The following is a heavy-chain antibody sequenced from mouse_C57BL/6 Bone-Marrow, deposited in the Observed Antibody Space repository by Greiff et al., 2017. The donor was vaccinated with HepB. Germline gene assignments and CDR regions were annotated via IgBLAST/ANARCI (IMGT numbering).Heavy chain of an antibody. V-gene: IGHV3-6*01. CDR1: GYSITSGYY. CDR3: AKARWVLPYFDY. Sequence: VQLKESGPGLVKPSQSLSLTCSVTGYSITSGYYWNWIRQPPGNKLEWMGYISYDGSNNYNPSLKNRISITRDTSKNQFFLKFNTVTTEDTAKYYSAKARWVLPYFDYWGQGTTLTVSS. J-gene: IGHJ2*01. D-gene: IGHD2-14*01. CDR2: ISYDGSN.